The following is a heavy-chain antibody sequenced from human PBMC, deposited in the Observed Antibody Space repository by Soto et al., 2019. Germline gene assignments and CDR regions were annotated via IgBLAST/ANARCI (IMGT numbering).Heavy chain of an antibody. V-gene: IGHV4-39*02. CDR3: AREGGGYCSGGSCQVDY. CDR2: IYYRGNT. Sequence: SETLSLTCTVSGGSISISSYYWCWIRHPPGKGLEWIGSIYYRGNTYYNPSLKSRFTISVDTSKNQFSLKPSSVTAADTAVYYCAREGGGYCSGGSCQVDYWGQGTLVTVSS. J-gene: IGHJ4*02. CDR1: GGSISISSYY. D-gene: IGHD2-15*01.